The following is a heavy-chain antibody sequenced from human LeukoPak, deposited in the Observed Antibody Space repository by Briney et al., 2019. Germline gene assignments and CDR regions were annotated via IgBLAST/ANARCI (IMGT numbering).Heavy chain of an antibody. V-gene: IGHV3-23*01. CDR1: GFTFSNYS. D-gene: IGHD1-26*01. CDR2: ISSDGGT. CDR3: ARLGHLGGSYVGPMVPYDAFDI. Sequence: GGSLRLSCAASGFTFSNYSMSWFRQAPGKGLEWVSGISSDGGTFYPDSVKGRFTISRDNSKNTLYLQMHSLRAEDTAVYYCARLGHLGGSYVGPMVPYDAFDIWGQGTMVTVSS. J-gene: IGHJ3*02.